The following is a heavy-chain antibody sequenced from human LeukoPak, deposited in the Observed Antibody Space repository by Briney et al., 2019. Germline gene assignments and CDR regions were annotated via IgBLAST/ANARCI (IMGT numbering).Heavy chain of an antibody. CDR2: IYYSGST. CDR3: ARGVVIAPQTFDY. V-gene: IGHV4-61*05. Sequence: SETLSLTCTVSGGSISSSSYYWGWIRQPPGKGLEWIGYIYYSGSTNYNPSLKSRVTISVDTSKNQFSLKLSSVTAADTAVYYCARGVVIAPQTFDYWGQGTLVTVSS. J-gene: IGHJ4*02. CDR1: GGSISSSSYY. D-gene: IGHD2-21*01.